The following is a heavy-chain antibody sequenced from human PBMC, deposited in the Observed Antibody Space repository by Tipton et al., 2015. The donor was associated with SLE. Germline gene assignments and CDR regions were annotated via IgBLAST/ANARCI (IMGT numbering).Heavy chain of an antibody. CDR2: ISYDGSDK. CDR1: GFTFISYA. J-gene: IGHJ6*03. V-gene: IGHV3-30-3*01. CDR3: AREGVGATLAFNYYMDV. D-gene: IGHD1-26*01. Sequence: SLRLSCAASGFTFISYAMHWVRQAPGKGLEWVAFISYDGSDKYYADSVKGRFTISRDNAKNSLYLQMNSLRAEDTAVYYCAREGVGATLAFNYYMDVWGKGTTVTVSS.